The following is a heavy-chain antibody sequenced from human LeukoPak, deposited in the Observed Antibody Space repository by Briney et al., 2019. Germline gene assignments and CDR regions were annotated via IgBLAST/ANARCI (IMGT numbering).Heavy chain of an antibody. CDR1: GGSISSYY. V-gene: IGHV4-59*01. D-gene: IGHD4-17*01. Sequence: SETLSLTCTVSGGSISSYYWSWIRQPPGKGLEWIGYIYYSGSTNYNPSLKSRVTISVDTSKNQFFLKLSSVTAADTAVYYCARTGPMTTEGYFDYWGQGTLVTVSS. CDR2: IYYSGST. CDR3: ARTGPMTTEGYFDY. J-gene: IGHJ4*02.